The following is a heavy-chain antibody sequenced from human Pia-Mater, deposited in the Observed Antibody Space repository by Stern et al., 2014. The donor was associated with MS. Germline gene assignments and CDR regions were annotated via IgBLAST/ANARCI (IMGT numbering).Heavy chain of an antibody. D-gene: IGHD3-16*01. CDR1: GDSISPYY. CDR2: IFNSEST. J-gene: IGHJ6*02. V-gene: IGHV4-59*01. CDR3: ARDLTFLGAARGKEDGMDV. Sequence: QLQLQESGPGLVKPSETLSLTCTVSGDSISPYYWNWIRQPPGKGLEWIGCIFNSESTNYNPSRKSRVTISLDTAKNQVALKLSSVTAADTAVYYCARDLTFLGAARGKEDGMDVWGQGTTVTVSS.